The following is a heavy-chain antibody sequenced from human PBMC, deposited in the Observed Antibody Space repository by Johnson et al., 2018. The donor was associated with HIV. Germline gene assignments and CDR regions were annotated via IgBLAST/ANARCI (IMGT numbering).Heavy chain of an antibody. J-gene: IGHJ3*01. V-gene: IGHV3-66*01. Sequence: VQLVESGGGVVQPGRSLRLSCAASGITVSSSYMSWVRQAPGKGLEWVSVIYSGGSTYYADSVRGRFTISRDNAKNSLYLLMNSLRAEDTAVYYCTTDGRIPVAHHDAFDVWGQGTMVTVS. CDR3: TTDGRIPVAHHDAFDV. CDR1: GITVSSSY. D-gene: IGHD6-19*01. CDR2: IYSGGST.